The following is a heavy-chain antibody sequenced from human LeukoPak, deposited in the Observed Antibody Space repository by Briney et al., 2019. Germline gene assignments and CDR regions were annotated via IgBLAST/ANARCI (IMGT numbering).Heavy chain of an antibody. CDR3: ARQIQKEASDI. J-gene: IGHJ3*02. Sequence: SETLSLTCTVSGGSISSYYWSWIRQPPGKGLEWIGYIYYSGSTNYNPSLKSRVTISVDTSKNQFSLKLSSVTAADTAVYYCARQIQKEASDIWGQGTMVTVSS. CDR1: GGSISSYY. V-gene: IGHV4-59*01. CDR2: IYYSGST.